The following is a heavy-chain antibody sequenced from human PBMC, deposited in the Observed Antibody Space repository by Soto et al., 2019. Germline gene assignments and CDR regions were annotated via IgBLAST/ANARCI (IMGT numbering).Heavy chain of an antibody. Sequence: GGSLIVSCAASGFTLSSYSMNWVRQAPGKGLEWVSSVSSSSSYLYFADSVRGRFTISRDNAKNSLYLQMNSLRAEDTAVYYCSRDRTGDIDDIHIWGQGTMVRVSS. D-gene: IGHD3-16*02. J-gene: IGHJ3*02. CDR2: VSSSSSYL. V-gene: IGHV3-21*01. CDR1: GFTLSSYS. CDR3: SRDRTGDIDDIHI.